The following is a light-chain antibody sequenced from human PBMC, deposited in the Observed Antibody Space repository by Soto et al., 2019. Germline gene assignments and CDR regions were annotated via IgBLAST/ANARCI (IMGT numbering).Light chain of an antibody. CDR1: QSVSSN. V-gene: IGKV3-15*01. CDR2: GAS. Sequence: EIVITQSPATLSVSPGERATLSCRASQSVSSNLAWYQHNPGQAPRLLINGASTRAIGIPARFSGSGSGTEFTLTISSLQSEDSAVYYCQQYNTWPRTFGQGTKVDIK. J-gene: IGKJ1*01. CDR3: QQYNTWPRT.